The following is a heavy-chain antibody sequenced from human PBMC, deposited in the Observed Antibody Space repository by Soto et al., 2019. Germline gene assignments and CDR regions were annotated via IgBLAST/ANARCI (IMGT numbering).Heavy chain of an antibody. D-gene: IGHD3-22*01. Sequence: SETLSLTCDVSGGSIDNSHSFWGWFRQPPGKGLEFIGSVYYSGGAYYSPSLKSRVTVSVDTSKNQLSLRVNSVTAADTAVYYCLIVVEAATRHTDSVSWYQGILLTVFS. J-gene: IGHJ4*02. CDR3: LIVVEAATRHTDSVS. CDR1: GGSIDNSHSF. V-gene: IGHV4-39*01. CDR2: VYYSGGA.